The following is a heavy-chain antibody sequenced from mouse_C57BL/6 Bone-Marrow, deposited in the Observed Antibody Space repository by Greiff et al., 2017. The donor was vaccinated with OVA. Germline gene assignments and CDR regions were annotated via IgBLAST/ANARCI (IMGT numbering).Heavy chain of an antibody. J-gene: IGHJ4*01. CDR3: ARFPFWDYALDY. D-gene: IGHD4-1*01. CDR1: GFTFSDYG. V-gene: IGHV5-17*01. CDR2: ISSGSSTI. Sequence: EVKVVESGGGLVKPGGSLKLSCAASGFTFSDYGMHWVRQAPEKGLEWVAYISSGSSTIYYADTVKGRFTISRDNAKNTLFLQMTSLTSEDTAVYYCARFPFWDYALDYWGKGTSVTVSS.